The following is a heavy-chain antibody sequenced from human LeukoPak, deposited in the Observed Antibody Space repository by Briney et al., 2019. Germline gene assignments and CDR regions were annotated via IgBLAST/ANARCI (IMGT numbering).Heavy chain of an antibody. CDR2: ISYDGSNK. CDR1: GFTFSSYG. J-gene: IGHJ4*02. Sequence: PGGSLRLSCAASGFTFSSYGMHWVRQAPGKGLEWVAVISYDGSNKYYADSVKGRFTISRDNSKNTLYLQMNSLRAEDTAVYYCAKDRQRFGVIDYWGQGTLVTVSS. D-gene: IGHD3-10*01. V-gene: IGHV3-30*18. CDR3: AKDRQRFGVIDY.